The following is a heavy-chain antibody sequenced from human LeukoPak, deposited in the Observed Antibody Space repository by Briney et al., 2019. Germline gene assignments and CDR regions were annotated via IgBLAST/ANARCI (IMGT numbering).Heavy chain of an antibody. V-gene: IGHV3-23*01. CDR1: GFTFSSYA. Sequence: GGSLRLSCEASGFTFSSYAMSWVRQAPGKGLEWVSAISGSGGSTYYADSVKGRFTISRDNSKNTLYLQMNSLRAEDTAVYYCAKFDGSGYYDSSGYYYPSYFDYWGQGTLVTVSS. D-gene: IGHD3-22*01. CDR2: ISGSGGST. CDR3: AKFDGSGYYDSSGYYYPSYFDY. J-gene: IGHJ4*02.